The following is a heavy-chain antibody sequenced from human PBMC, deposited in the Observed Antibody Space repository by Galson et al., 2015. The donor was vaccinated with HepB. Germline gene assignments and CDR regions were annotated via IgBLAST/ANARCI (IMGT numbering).Heavy chain of an antibody. D-gene: IGHD2-15*01. CDR2: IYPGDSDT. V-gene: IGHV5-51*01. J-gene: IGHJ4*02. CDR1: GYSFTSYW. Sequence: QSGAEVKKPGESLKISCKGSGYSFTSYWIGWVRQMPGKGLEWMGIIYPGDSDTRYSPSFQGQVTISADKSTSTAYLQWSSLKASDTAMYYCARHDSGYESVPGLVAATIDYWGQGILVTVSS. CDR3: ARHDSGYESVPGLVAATIDY.